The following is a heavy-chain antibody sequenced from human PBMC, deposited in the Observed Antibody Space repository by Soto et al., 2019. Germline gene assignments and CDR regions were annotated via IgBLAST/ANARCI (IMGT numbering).Heavy chain of an antibody. V-gene: IGHV1-18*01. Sequence: QIQLVQSGAGVKKPGAAVKFSCKASGYIFTSQGISWVRQAPGQGLEWMGWISTYNGNPNYAQKLQGRVTMTTNTSTTTAFLELRSLTSDDTAVYYCARGRTRAVAYWGQGTPVIVSS. CDR3: ARGRTRAVAY. CDR2: ISTYNGNP. J-gene: IGHJ4*02. D-gene: IGHD1-7*01. CDR1: GYIFTSQG.